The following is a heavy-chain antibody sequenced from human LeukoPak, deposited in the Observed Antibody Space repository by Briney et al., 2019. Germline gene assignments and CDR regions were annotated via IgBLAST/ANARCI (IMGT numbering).Heavy chain of an antibody. CDR1: GDSISTSNSY. CDR3: ARSRMVRGVIIT. V-gene: IGHV4-39*07. J-gene: IGHJ4*02. D-gene: IGHD3-10*01. Sequence: SETLSLTCTVSGDSISTSNSYWGWIRQPPGKGLEWIGSIYYSGNTYYNASLKSRVTISVDTSKNQFSLKLSSVTAADTAVYYCARSRMVRGVIITWGQGTLVTVSS. CDR2: IYYSGNT.